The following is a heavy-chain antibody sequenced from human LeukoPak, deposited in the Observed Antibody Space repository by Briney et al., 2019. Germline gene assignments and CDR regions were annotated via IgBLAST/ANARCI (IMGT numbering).Heavy chain of an antibody. CDR3: ARSGIGATEIDY. D-gene: IGHD6-13*01. Sequence: KPGGSLRLSCAASGFTFSDYFMSWVRQAPGKGLEWLSYISGRGNYVDYAESLKGRITISRDNAKNPLYLQMNSLRAEDTAVYYCARSGIGATEIDYWGQGTLVTVSS. CDR1: GFTFSDYF. CDR2: ISGRGNYV. V-gene: IGHV3-11*06. J-gene: IGHJ4*02.